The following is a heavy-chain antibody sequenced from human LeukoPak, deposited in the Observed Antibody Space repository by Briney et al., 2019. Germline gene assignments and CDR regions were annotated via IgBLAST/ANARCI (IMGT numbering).Heavy chain of an antibody. Sequence: EASVKVSCKVSGYTLTELSMHWVRQAPGKGLEWMGGFDPEDGETIYAQKFQGRVTMTEDTSTDTAYMELSSLRSEDTAVYYCATGGVAAAGTGFDYWGQGTLVTVSS. CDR2: FDPEDGET. J-gene: IGHJ4*02. CDR1: GYTLTELS. D-gene: IGHD6-13*01. V-gene: IGHV1-24*01. CDR3: ATGGVAAAGTGFDY.